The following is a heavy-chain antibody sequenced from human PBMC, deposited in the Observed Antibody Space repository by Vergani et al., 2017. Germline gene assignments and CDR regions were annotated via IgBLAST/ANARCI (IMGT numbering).Heavy chain of an antibody. CDR1: GFTFTSYA. D-gene: IGHD6-6*01. CDR2: ITVSGGNT. CDR3: AKDYLRRPDY. J-gene: IGHJ4*02. V-gene: IGHV3-23*01. Sequence: EVQLLESGGGLVQPGGSLRLSSAASGFTFTSYAMSWVRQAPGKGLEWVSAITVSGGNTFYADSVKGRFTISRDNSRNKLYLQMNSLRAEDTAVYYCAKDYLRRPDYWGQGTLVTVSS.